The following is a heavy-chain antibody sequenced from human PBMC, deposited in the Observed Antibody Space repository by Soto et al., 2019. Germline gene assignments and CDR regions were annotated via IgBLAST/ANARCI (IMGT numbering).Heavy chain of an antibody. CDR3: ARAREVVAARIYYYGMDV. CDR2: VSYDGDNE. CDR1: GFTFLNYA. Sequence: PGGSLRLSCAASGFTFLNYAMHCVSQAPCKGLEWVAIVSYDGDNEYYADSVRGRFFISRDNSRNTLYLQTNSLRAEDTAVYYCARAREVVAARIYYYGMDVWGQGTTVTVSS. D-gene: IGHD2-15*01. J-gene: IGHJ6*02. V-gene: IGHV3-30*03.